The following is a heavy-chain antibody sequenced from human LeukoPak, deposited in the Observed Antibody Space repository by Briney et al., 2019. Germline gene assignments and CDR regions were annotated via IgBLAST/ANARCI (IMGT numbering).Heavy chain of an antibody. Sequence: SETLSLTCTVSGGSISSGSYYWGWIRQPPGKGLEWIGTIYYSGNTYYNPSLKSRVTISIDTSKNQFSLKLSSVTAADTAVYYCANSANYGGNSGYFDYWGQGTLVTVSS. CDR1: GGSISSGSYY. V-gene: IGHV4-39*01. J-gene: IGHJ4*02. CDR2: IYYSGNT. D-gene: IGHD4-23*01. CDR3: ANSANYGGNSGYFDY.